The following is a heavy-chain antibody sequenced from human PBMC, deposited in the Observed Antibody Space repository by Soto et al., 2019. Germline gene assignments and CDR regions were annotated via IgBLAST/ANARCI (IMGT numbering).Heavy chain of an antibody. CDR1: GFAFSDSA. CDR2: IRGKRGNDGT. V-gene: IGHV3-73*02. D-gene: IGHD5-18*01. CDR3: TRRRDWTAVDPLDY. J-gene: IGHJ4*02. Sequence: EVQLVESGGGLVQPGGSLKLSCAASGFAFSDSAMHWVRQASGKGLEWIGRIRGKRGNDGTAYAASVKGRFTISRDDSKTTTDLQMNSLTIEDTDVYYCTRRRDWTAVDPLDYWGQGTMVTVSS.